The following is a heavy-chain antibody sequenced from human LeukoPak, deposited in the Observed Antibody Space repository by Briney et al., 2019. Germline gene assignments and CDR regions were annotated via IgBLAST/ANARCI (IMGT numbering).Heavy chain of an antibody. J-gene: IGHJ4*02. D-gene: IGHD3-10*01. CDR3: ARDAVQRLWFGELYMGY. CDR1: GFTFGSYA. V-gene: IGHV3-30-3*01. Sequence: GGSLRLSCAASGFTFGSYAMHWVRQAPGKGLEWVAVISYDGSNKYYADSVKGRFTISRDNSKNTLYLQMNSLRAEDTAVYYCARDAVQRLWFGELYMGYWGQGTMVTVSS. CDR2: ISYDGSNK.